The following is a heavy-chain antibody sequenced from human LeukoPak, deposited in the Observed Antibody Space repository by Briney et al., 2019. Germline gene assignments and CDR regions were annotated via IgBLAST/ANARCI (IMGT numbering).Heavy chain of an antibody. Sequence: PGGSLRLSCVASAFTFRTYSMHWVRQAPGKGLEWVSSISGGTSYIYYADSVRGRFTISRDNAKNSLNLQMNSLRAEDTAVYYCARGSDFVWGSYRPYFDYWGQGTLVTVSS. CDR1: AFTFRTYS. J-gene: IGHJ4*02. CDR2: ISGGTSYI. D-gene: IGHD3-16*02. V-gene: IGHV3-21*01. CDR3: ARGSDFVWGSYRPYFDY.